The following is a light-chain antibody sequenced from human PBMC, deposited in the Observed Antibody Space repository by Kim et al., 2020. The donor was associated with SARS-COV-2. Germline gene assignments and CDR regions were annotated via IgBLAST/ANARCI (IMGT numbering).Light chain of an antibody. CDR2: GAS. CDR1: QSVSSSY. J-gene: IGKJ2*01. V-gene: IGKV3-20*01. CDR3: QQYGSSPYT. Sequence: GTLSLSPGERATLSCRASQSVSSSYLAWYQQRPGQTPRLLISGASSRATGIPDRFSGSGSGTDFTLTISRLEPEDFAVYYCQQYGSSPYTFGQGTKLEI.